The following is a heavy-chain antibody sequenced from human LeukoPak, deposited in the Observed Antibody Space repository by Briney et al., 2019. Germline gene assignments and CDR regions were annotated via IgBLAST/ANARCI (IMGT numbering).Heavy chain of an antibody. CDR2: INPNSGGT. V-gene: IGHV1-2*02. CDR3: ARSATRSGYWRYGY. D-gene: IGHD3-22*01. Sequence: ASVKVSCKASGYTFTGYYMHWVRQAPGQGLEWMGWINPNSGGTNYAQKFQGRVTMTRDTSISTAYMELSRLRSDDTAMYYCARSATRSGYWRYGYWGQGTLVTVSS. CDR1: GYTFTGYY. J-gene: IGHJ4*02.